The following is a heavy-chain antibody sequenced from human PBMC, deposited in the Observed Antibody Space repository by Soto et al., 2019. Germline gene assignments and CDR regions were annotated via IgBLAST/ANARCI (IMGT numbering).Heavy chain of an antibody. V-gene: IGHV3-11*01. J-gene: IGHJ6*03. D-gene: IGHD3-9*01. Sequence: GGSLRLSCAASGFTFSDYYMSWIRRAPGKGLEWVSYISSSGSTIYYADSVKGRFTISRDNAKNSLYLQMNSLRAEDTAVYYCARGGRRYNYYYYMDVWGKGTTVTVSS. CDR1: GFTFSDYY. CDR3: ARGGRRYNYYYYMDV. CDR2: ISSSGSTI.